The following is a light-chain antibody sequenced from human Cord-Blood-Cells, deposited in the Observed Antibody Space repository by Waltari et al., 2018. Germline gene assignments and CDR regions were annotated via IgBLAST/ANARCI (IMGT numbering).Light chain of an antibody. CDR1: SRDVGGYNY. CDR2: EVS. J-gene: IGLJ3*02. V-gene: IGLV2-8*01. Sequence: QSALTQPPSASGSPGQSVTISCTGTSRDVGGYNYVSWYQQHPGKAPNLMFYEVSKRPSGVPDRFSGSKSGNTASLTVSGLQAEDEADYYCSSYAGSNNLVFGGGTKLTVL. CDR3: SSYAGSNNLV.